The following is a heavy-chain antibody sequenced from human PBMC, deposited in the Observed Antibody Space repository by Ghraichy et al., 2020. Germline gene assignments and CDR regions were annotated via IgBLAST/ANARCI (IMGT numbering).Heavy chain of an antibody. D-gene: IGHD2-2*02. CDR3: ARVDCSSTSCNRSGGQDEKNYYFDY. CDR1: GGSFSGYY. Sequence: SETLSLTCAVYGGSFSGYYWSWIRQPPGKGLEWIGEINHSGSTNYNPSLKSRVTISVDTSKNQFSLKLSSVTAADTAVYYCARVDCSSTSCNRSGGQDEKNYYFDYWGQGTLVTVSS. J-gene: IGHJ4*02. V-gene: IGHV4-34*01. CDR2: INHSGST.